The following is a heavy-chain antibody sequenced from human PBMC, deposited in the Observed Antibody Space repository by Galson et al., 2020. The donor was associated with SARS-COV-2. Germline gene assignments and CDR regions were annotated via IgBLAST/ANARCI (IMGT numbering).Heavy chain of an antibody. CDR2: VYYSGSS. CDR3: TRQWGCGGSDYSDS. D-gene: IGHD2-15*01. Sequence: SETLSLTCTVSGGSISRTGNYWGRLRQPPGKGLEWFVSVYYSGSSYYKPSPRSRVTISVDTSRNEFPLKMTSVTAADTAVYYCTRQWGCGGSDYSDSCGQGPLVAVSS. CDR1: GGSISRTGNY. V-gene: IGHV4-39*01. J-gene: IGHJ4*02.